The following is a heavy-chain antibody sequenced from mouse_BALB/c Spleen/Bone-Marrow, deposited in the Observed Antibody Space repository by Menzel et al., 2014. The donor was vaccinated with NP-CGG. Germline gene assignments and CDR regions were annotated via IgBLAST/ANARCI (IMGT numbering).Heavy chain of an antibody. D-gene: IGHD1-1*01. V-gene: IGHV1-7*01. CDR3: ARIYYYGRDY. J-gene: IGHJ2*01. CDR1: GYAFTNYW. CDR2: INPSTGYT. Sequence: QVQLQQPGAELAKPGASVKMSCKASGYAFTNYWMHWVKQRPGQGLEWIGYINPSTGYTEYNQKFKGKATLTADKSSSTAYMQPSSLTSEDSAVYYCARIYYYGRDYWGQGTTLTVSS.